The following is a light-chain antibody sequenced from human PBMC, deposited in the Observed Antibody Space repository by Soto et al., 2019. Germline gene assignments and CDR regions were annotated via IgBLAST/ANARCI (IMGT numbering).Light chain of an antibody. CDR2: EVT. V-gene: IGLV2-23*02. Sequence: QSAPIQPASVSGSPGQSITISCTGTSSDVGLFSLVSWYQQFPGKAPKLILYEVTKWPSGISHRFSGSKSGNTASLTITDLQAEDEADYYCCSFAGSRTWVFGGGTQLTVL. CDR3: CSFAGSRTWV. CDR1: SSDVGLFSL. J-gene: IGLJ3*02.